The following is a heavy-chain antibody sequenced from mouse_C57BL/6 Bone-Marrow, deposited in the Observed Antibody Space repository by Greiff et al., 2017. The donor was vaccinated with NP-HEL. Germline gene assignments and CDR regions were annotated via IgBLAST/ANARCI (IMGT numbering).Heavy chain of an antibody. V-gene: IGHV1-26*01. Sequence: EVQLQQSGPELVKPGASVKISCKASGYTFTDYYMNWVKQSHGKSLEWIGDINPNNGGTSYNQKFKGKATLTVDKSSSTAYMELRSLTSEDSAVYYCADSNYPFAYWGQGTLVTVSA. CDR1: GYTFTDYY. CDR3: ADSNYPFAY. D-gene: IGHD2-5*01. J-gene: IGHJ3*01. CDR2: INPNNGGT.